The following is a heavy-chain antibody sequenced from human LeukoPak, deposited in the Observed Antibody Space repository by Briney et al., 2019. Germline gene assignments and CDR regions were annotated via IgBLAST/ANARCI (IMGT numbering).Heavy chain of an antibody. J-gene: IGHJ4*02. CDR2: INPNSGGT. CDR1: GYTFTGYY. Sequence: ASVKVSCKASGYTFTGYYMHWVRQAPGQGLEWMGWINPNSGGTNYAQKFQGRVTVTRDTSISTAYMELSSLRSDDTAVYYCARVGAYYDSSAYFDYWGQGTLVTVSS. D-gene: IGHD3-22*01. CDR3: ARVGAYYDSSAYFDY. V-gene: IGHV1-2*02.